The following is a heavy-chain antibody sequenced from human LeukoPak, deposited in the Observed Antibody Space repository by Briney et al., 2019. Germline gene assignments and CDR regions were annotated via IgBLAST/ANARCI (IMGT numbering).Heavy chain of an antibody. CDR2: IIPIFGTA. D-gene: IGHD5-18*01. V-gene: IGHV1-69*05. J-gene: IGHJ4*02. CDR3: ARDLTLGRGYSYGYSDY. Sequence: ASVKVSCKASGGTFSSYAISWVQQAPGQGLEWMGRIIPIFGTANYAQKFQGRVTITTDESTSTAYMELSSLRSEDTAVYYCARDLTLGRGYSYGYSDYWGQGTLVTVSS. CDR1: GGTFSSYA.